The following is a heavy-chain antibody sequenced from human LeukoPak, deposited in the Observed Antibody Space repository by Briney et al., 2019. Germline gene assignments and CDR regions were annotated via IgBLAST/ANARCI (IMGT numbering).Heavy chain of an antibody. Sequence: LGESLKISCKGSGYSFSNYWIGWVRQMAGKGLEWMGIIYPGDSDVSYSPSFQGQVTISADKSISTAYLQWSSLQASDTAMYYCARQGYNSTWDRYLAYWGQGTLVTVS. V-gene: IGHV5-51*01. D-gene: IGHD6-13*01. CDR1: GYSFSNYW. CDR2: IYPGDSDV. CDR3: ARQGYNSTWDRYLAY. J-gene: IGHJ4*02.